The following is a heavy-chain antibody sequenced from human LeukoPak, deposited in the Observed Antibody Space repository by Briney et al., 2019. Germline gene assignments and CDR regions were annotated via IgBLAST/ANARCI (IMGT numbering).Heavy chain of an antibody. CDR1: GYTFTSYY. CDR3: ARDRTYSYGYCVTLDF. V-gene: IGHV1-46*01. Sequence: ASVTVSFTSSGYTFTSYYMHWVRQAPGQGLEWMGIINPSGGSTSYAQKFQGRVTMTRDTSTSTVYMELSSLRSEDTAVYYCARDRTYSYGYCVTLDFWGQGTLVTASS. CDR2: INPSGGST. D-gene: IGHD5-18*01. J-gene: IGHJ4*02.